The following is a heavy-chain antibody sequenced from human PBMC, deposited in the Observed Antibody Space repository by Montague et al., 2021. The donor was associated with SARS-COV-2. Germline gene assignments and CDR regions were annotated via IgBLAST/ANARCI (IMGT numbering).Heavy chain of an antibody. V-gene: IGHV4-34*01. CDR3: ARGAPGY. CDR1: GGSFSDYH. J-gene: IGHJ4*02. CDR2: INYGGST. D-gene: IGHD1-1*01. Sequence: SETLSLTCAVYGGSFSDYHWTWIRQSPGEGLEWIGQINYGGSTKYSPSLKSRVTISIDTSKNRFSLKLTSVTAADTAVYYCARGAPGYWGQGTLVTVSS.